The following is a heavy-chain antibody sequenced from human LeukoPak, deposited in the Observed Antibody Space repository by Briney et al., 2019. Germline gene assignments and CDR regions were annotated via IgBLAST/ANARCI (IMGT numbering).Heavy chain of an antibody. CDR3: ARVPKYGSGSYSDY. Sequence: ASVKVSCKASGGTFSSYAISWVRQAPGQGLEWMGRIIPILGIANYAQKFQGRVTITADKSTSTAYMELSSLRSEDTAVYYCARVPKYGSGSYSDYWGQGTLATVSS. D-gene: IGHD3-10*01. J-gene: IGHJ4*02. CDR1: GGTFSSYA. V-gene: IGHV1-69*04. CDR2: IIPILGIA.